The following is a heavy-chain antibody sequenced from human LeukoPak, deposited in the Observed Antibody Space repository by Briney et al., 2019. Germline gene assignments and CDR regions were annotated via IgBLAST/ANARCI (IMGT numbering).Heavy chain of an antibody. CDR3: AKDRAGPEGDY. Sequence: GGSLRLSCAASGFTFMNYAVTWVRQAPGKGLEWVSVINDSGGSTYYADSVKGRFTISRDNSKNTLYLQMNSLRAEDTAVYYCAKDRAGPEGDYWGQGTLVTVSS. D-gene: IGHD3-10*01. V-gene: IGHV3-23*01. CDR2: INDSGGST. CDR1: GFTFMNYA. J-gene: IGHJ4*02.